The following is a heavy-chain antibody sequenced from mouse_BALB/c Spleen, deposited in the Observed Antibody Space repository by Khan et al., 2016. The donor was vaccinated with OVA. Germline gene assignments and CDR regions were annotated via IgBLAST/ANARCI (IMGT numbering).Heavy chain of an antibody. D-gene: IGHD2-14*01. CDR2: IWGGGGT. CDR1: GFSLSRYN. V-gene: IGHV2-6-4*01. Sequence: QVQLKESGPGLVAPSQSLSITCTVSGFSLSRYNIHWVRQPPGKGLEWLGMIWGGGGTDYNSTLKSRLSISKANSKSQVFLKMNSLQTVDTAMYYCARAYYRYDGYYAMDYWGQGTSVTVSS. J-gene: IGHJ4*01. CDR3: ARAYYRYDGYYAMDY.